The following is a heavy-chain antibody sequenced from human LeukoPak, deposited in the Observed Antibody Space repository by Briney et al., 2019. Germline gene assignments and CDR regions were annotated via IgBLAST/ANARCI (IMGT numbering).Heavy chain of an antibody. D-gene: IGHD3-22*01. V-gene: IGHV3-48*03. CDR2: ISSSGSTI. CDR3: ARDNTAYYYDSSGAFDI. Sequence: GGSLRLSCAASGFTFSSYEMNWVRQAPGKGLERVSYISSSGSTIYYADSVKGRFTISRDNAKNSLYLQMNSLRAEDTAVYYCARDNTAYYYDSSGAFDIWGQGTMVTVSS. CDR1: GFTFSSYE. J-gene: IGHJ3*02.